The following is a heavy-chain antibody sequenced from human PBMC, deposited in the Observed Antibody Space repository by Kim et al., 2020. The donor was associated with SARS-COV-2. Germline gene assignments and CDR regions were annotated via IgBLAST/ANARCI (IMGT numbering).Heavy chain of an antibody. D-gene: IGHD2-8*01. Sequence: GESLKISCKTSGYTFTTYWITWVRQMPGKGLEWMGRIDPDESYSVYSPSFQGHVTISVDKSTTTAYLQWSSLEASDSAIYYCARVLVGYSYPFDYWVQGTLVTVSS. CDR1: GYTFTTYW. J-gene: IGHJ4*02. CDR2: IDPDESYS. CDR3: ARVLVGYSYPFDY. V-gene: IGHV5-10-1*01.